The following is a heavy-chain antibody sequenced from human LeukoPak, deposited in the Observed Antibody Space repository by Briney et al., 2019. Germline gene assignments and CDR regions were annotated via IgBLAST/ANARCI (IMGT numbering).Heavy chain of an antibody. Sequence: PGRSRRFSGAASGFTFSSNGMHWVRQAPGKGLEWVSVICHDGSNTYYADSVKGRFLLSRDNSLNTLYLQMNGLRAEDTAVYYCARDSDYGDGFDYWGQGTLVTVSS. V-gene: IGHV3-33*01. J-gene: IGHJ4*01. D-gene: IGHD4-17*01. CDR3: ARDSDYGDGFDY. CDR1: GFTFSSNG. CDR2: ICHDGSNT.